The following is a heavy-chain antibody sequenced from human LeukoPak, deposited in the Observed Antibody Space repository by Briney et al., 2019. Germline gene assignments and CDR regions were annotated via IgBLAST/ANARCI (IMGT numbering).Heavy chain of an antibody. CDR1: GFTFSSYS. J-gene: IGHJ4*02. CDR3: ARARPTVTHGDY. Sequence: GGSLRLSCAASGFTFSSYSMDWVRQAPGKGLEWVSSITSSSSYIYYADSVKGRFTISRDNAKNSLYLQMNSLRAEDTAVYYCARARPTVTHGDYWGQGTLVPVSS. CDR2: ITSSSSYI. V-gene: IGHV3-21*01. D-gene: IGHD4-17*01.